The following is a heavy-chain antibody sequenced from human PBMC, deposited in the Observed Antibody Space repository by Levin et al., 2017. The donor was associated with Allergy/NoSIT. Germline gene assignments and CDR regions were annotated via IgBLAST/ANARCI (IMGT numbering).Heavy chain of an antibody. J-gene: IGHJ5*02. CDR1: GFTFSSYD. CDR2: IGTAGDT. V-gene: IGHV3-13*01. Sequence: GGSLRLSCAASGFTFSSYDMHWVRQATGKGLEWVSAIGTAGDTYYPGSVKGRFTISRENAKNSLYLQMNSLRAGDTAVYYCARALRYCSSTSCYEWFDPWGQGTLVTVSS. D-gene: IGHD2-2*01. CDR3: ARALRYCSSTSCYEWFDP.